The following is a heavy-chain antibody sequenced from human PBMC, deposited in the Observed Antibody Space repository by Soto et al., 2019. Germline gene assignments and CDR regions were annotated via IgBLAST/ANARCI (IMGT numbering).Heavy chain of an antibody. CDR2: IGNTGTTK. CDR3: ARDPKTGVSYFDS. V-gene: IGHV3-48*01. D-gene: IGHD2-8*01. J-gene: IGHJ4*02. CDR1: GFTFSSYS. Sequence: EVQVVESGGGLAQYGESLTLCWRASGFTFSSYSMNWVRQAPGRGLEWVSFIGNTGTTKYYADSVKGRFTISRDNAGNSVYLQMSSLRPEDTAVYYCARDPKTGVSYFDSWGQGALVTVSS.